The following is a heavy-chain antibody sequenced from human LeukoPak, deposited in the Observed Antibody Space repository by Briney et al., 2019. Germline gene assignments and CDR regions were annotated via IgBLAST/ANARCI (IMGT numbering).Heavy chain of an antibody. J-gene: IGHJ4*02. Sequence: ASQTLSLTCTVSGGSISSYYWSWIRQPPGKGLEWIGNIYYSGSTNYNPSLKSRVTISVDTSKNQFSLKLSSVTAADTAVYYCARLRGYYYDYWGQGTQVTVSS. CDR2: IYYSGST. D-gene: IGHD5-12*01. CDR3: ARLRGYYYDY. V-gene: IGHV4-59*08. CDR1: GGSISSYY.